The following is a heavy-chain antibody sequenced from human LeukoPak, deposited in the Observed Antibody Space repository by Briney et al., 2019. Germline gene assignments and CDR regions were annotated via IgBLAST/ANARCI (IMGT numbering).Heavy chain of an antibody. CDR3: ARDRNYCSSDRCYDVFDI. V-gene: IGHV3-7*01. J-gene: IGHJ3*02. Sequence: RGSLRLSCVASGFSIGPFWMTWVRQAPGKGLEWVANIRGDASRLYYVDSVKGRFTISRDNAKNSLYLQMSNLRAEDTSVYYCARDRNYCSSDRCYDVFDIWGQGTMVTVSS. CDR1: GFSIGPFW. CDR2: IRGDASRL. D-gene: IGHD6-19*01.